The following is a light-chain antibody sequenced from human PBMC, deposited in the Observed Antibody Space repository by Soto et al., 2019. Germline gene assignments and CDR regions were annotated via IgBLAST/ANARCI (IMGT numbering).Light chain of an antibody. V-gene: IGKV1-39*01. CDR3: QLSYSSPWT. Sequence: DIQMTQSPSSLSASVRDSVSITCRASQNIRNYLNWYQQKPGRAPKILIYAASSLQSGVPSRFSGGGSGTDFTLTITSLQPEDFATYYCQLSYSSPWTFGQGTKVEIK. CDR2: AAS. CDR1: QNIRNY. J-gene: IGKJ1*01.